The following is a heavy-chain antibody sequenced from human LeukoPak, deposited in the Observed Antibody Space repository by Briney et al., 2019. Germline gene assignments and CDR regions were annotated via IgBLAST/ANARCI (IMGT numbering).Heavy chain of an antibody. D-gene: IGHD4-17*01. Sequence: PSETLSLTCTVSGDSVSIYYWSWIRQPPGKGLEWIGYISYSGSTDYNPSLKSRVTISVDTSKNQFSLKLSSVTAADTAVYYRARGLGLTAVTEYYFDYWGQGTLVTVSS. CDR1: GDSVSIYY. CDR2: ISYSGST. CDR3: ARGLGLTAVTEYYFDY. V-gene: IGHV4-59*08. J-gene: IGHJ4*02.